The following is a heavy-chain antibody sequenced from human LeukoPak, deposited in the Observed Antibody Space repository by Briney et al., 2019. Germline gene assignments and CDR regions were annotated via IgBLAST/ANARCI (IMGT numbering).Heavy chain of an antibody. CDR1: GGSISSYY. V-gene: IGHV4-59*01. D-gene: IGHD3-16*01. CDR3: ARDLFGMYYFDY. CDR2: IYYSGST. J-gene: IGHJ4*02. Sequence: SETVSLTCTVSGGSISSYYWSWIRQPPGKGLEWIGYIYYSGSTNYNPSLKSRVTISVDTSKNQFSLKLSSVTAADTAVYYCARDLFGMYYFDYWGQGTLVTVSS.